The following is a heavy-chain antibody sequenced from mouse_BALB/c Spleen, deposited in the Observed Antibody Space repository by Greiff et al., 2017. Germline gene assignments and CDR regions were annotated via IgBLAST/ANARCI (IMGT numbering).Heavy chain of an antibody. Sequence: EVQLVESGGGLVQPGGSRKLSCAASGFTFSSFGMHWVRQAPEKGLEWVAYISSGSSTIYYADTVKGRFTISRDNPKNTLFLQMTSLRSEDTAMYYCARYVGAMDYWGQGTSVTVSS. CDR1: GFTFSSFG. CDR2: ISSGSSTI. J-gene: IGHJ4*01. V-gene: IGHV5-17*02. CDR3: ARYVGAMDY.